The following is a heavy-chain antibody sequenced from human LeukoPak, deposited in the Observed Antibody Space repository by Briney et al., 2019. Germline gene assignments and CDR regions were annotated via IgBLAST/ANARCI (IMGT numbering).Heavy chain of an antibody. CDR3: ASLGSSLNNWFDP. Sequence: SETLSLTCTVSGGSISSYYWSWLRQPPGKGLEWIGYIYTSGSTNYNPSLKSRVTISVDTSKNQFSLKLSSVTAADTAVYYCASLGSSLNNWFDPWGQGTLVTVSS. CDR1: GGSISSYY. J-gene: IGHJ5*02. V-gene: IGHV4-4*09. CDR2: IYTSGST. D-gene: IGHD6-6*01.